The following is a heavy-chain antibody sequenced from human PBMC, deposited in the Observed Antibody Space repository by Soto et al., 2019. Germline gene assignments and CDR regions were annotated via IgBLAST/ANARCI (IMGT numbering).Heavy chain of an antibody. CDR3: AKVRGCGDLGFPSFDY. CDR1: GFTFSNYA. V-gene: IGHV3-23*01. Sequence: EVQLLESGGGLVQPGESLRLSCAASGFTFSNYAMSWVRQAPGKGLEWVSTISSSGGSTYYTDSVKGRSTISRDNSKNTVYLEMNSLRAEDTAVVYCAKVRGCGDLGFPSFDYWGQGALVTVSS. CDR2: ISSSGGST. D-gene: IGHD2-15*01. J-gene: IGHJ4*02.